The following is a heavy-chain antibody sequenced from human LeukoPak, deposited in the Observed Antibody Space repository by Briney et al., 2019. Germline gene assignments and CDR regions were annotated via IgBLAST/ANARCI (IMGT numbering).Heavy chain of an antibody. CDR1: GYTFTDYY. D-gene: IGHD3-16*01. CDR3: ARDYVGDDWFDP. V-gene: IGHV1-2*02. Sequence: ASVKVSCKASGYTFTDYYMHWVRQAPGQGLEWMGWISPNSGGTNYAQKFQGRVTMTRDTSISTAYMELSRLRSDDTAVYYCARDYVGDDWFDPWGQGTLVTVSS. J-gene: IGHJ5*02. CDR2: ISPNSGGT.